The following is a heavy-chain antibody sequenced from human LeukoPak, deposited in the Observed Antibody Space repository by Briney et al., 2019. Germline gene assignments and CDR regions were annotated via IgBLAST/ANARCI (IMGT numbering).Heavy chain of an antibody. CDR2: ISAYNGNT. Sequence: VASVKVSCKASGYTFTSYYMHWVRQAPGQGLEWMGWISAYNGNTNYAQKLQGRVTMTTDTSTSTAYMELRSLRSDDTAVYYCARGIAADAFDIWGQGTMVAVSS. CDR3: ARGIAADAFDI. CDR1: GYTFTSYY. V-gene: IGHV1-18*04. D-gene: IGHD6-13*01. J-gene: IGHJ3*02.